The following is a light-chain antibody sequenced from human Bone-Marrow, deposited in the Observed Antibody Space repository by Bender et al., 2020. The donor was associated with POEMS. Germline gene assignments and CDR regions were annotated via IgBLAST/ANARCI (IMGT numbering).Light chain of an antibody. CDR2: DVS. CDR3: CSYADNSVWV. Sequence: QSALTQPASVSGSPGQSITISCTGASNDVGGYKYVSWYQQHPGKAPKLMIYDVSNRPSGVSNRFSGSKSGNTASLTISGLQAEDEADYYCCSYADNSVWVFGGGTKLTVL. J-gene: IGLJ3*02. V-gene: IGLV2-14*03. CDR1: SNDVGGYKY.